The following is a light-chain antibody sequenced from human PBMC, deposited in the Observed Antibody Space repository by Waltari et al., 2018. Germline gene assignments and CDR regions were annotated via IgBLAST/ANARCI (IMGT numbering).Light chain of an antibody. Sequence: QPVLTQPSSHSASPGAPARLTCTLSSCFSVGDFWIRWYQQKPGSPPRYLLYYHSDSDKHQGSGVPSRFSGSNDASANAGILHISGLQPEDEADYYCCTWHGNSKTWVFGGGTRLTVL. CDR3: CTWHGNSKTWV. J-gene: IGLJ2*01. CDR1: SCFSVGDFW. V-gene: IGLV5-52*01. CDR2: YHSDSDK.